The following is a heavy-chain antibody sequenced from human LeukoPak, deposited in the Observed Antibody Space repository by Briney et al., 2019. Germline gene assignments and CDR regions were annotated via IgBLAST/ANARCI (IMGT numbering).Heavy chain of an antibody. CDR3: ARDSGYSPDY. CDR2: IKGDGSST. CDR1: GYTFSNTW. Sequence: SGGSLRLSCAASGYTFSNTWMHWVRQAPGNGLVWVSVIKGDGSSTSYADSVKGRFTISRDNAKNTLYLQMNSLRAEDTAVYYCARDSGYSPDYWGQGTLVTVSS. V-gene: IGHV3-74*01. D-gene: IGHD3-22*01. J-gene: IGHJ4*02.